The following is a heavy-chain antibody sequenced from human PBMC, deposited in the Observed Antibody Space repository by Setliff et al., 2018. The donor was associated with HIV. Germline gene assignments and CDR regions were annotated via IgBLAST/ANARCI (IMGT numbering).Heavy chain of an antibody. CDR2: VSYTGTT. J-gene: IGHJ4*02. V-gene: IGHV4-30-4*01. Sequence: PSETLSLTCTVSGGSIRSDYHFWSWIRQPPGKGLEWIGFVSYTGTTHYNPSLKSRLTISIDTSENQFSLKLSSVTAADTAVYYCARLSTTSRDFDSWGQGTLVTVSS. CDR1: GGSIRSDYHF. D-gene: IGHD2-2*01. CDR3: ARLSTTSRDFDS.